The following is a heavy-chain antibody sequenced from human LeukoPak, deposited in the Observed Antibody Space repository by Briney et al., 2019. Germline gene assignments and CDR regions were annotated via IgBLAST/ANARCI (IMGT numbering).Heavy chain of an antibody. D-gene: IGHD3-10*01. J-gene: IGHJ5*02. CDR3: ASYGSGSYRFDP. CDR2: IHHSGST. CDR1: SGSISSGNYY. Sequence: SETLSLTCIVSSGSISSGNYYWSWIRQHPGKGLEWIGYIHHSGSTYYNPSLKSRVIISVDTSKNQFSLKLNSVTAADTAVYYCASYGSGSYRFDPWGQGTLVTVSS. V-gene: IGHV4-31*03.